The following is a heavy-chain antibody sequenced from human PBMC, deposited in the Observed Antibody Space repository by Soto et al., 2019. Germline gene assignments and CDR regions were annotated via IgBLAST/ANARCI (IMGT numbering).Heavy chain of an antibody. J-gene: IGHJ4*02. V-gene: IGHV4-31*03. Sequence: PSDTLSLTCTVSGGSISSGAYYWSWIRQHPGKGLEWIGYIYYSGTTYYNPSLKSRLAISVDRSKNQFSLKLSSVTAADTALYYCARGYDSSGYWGGLDFDYWGQGTLVTVSS. CDR1: GGSISSGAYY. CDR3: ARGYDSSGYWGGLDFDY. D-gene: IGHD3-22*01. CDR2: IYYSGTT.